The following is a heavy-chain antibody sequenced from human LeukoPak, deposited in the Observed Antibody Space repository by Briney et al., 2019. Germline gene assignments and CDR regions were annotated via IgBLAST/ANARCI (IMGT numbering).Heavy chain of an antibody. CDR2: MNPNSGNT. CDR3: ARGKRSKTRITIFGVARGKNYYYYYMDV. V-gene: IGHV1-8*01. Sequence: ASVKVSCKASGYTFTGYDINWVRQATGQGLEWMGWMNPNSGNTGYAQKFQGRVTMTRNTSISTAYMELSSLRSEDTAVYYCARGKRSKTRITIFGVARGKNYYYYYMDVWGKGTTVTVSS. J-gene: IGHJ6*03. CDR1: GYTFTGYD. D-gene: IGHD3-3*01.